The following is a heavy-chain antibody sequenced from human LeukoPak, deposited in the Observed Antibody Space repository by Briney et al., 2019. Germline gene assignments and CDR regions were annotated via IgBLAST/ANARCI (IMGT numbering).Heavy chain of an antibody. CDR3: ARGTSFPFWFDP. Sequence: SETLSLTCAVSGGSISSGGYSWSWIRQPPGKGLEWIGYIYHSGSTYYNPSLKSRVTISVDRSKNQFSLKLSSVTAADTAVYYCARGTSFPFWFDPWGQGTLVTVSS. V-gene: IGHV4-30-2*01. D-gene: IGHD2-2*01. CDR2: IYHSGST. CDR1: GGSISSGGYS. J-gene: IGHJ5*02.